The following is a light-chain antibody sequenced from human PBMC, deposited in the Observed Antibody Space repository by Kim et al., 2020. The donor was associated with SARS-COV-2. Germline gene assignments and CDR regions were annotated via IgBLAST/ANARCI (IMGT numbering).Light chain of an antibody. V-gene: IGKV1-16*02. J-gene: IGKJ4*01. CDR1: QGINTQ. CDR2: GAS. Sequence: ESVGDRVTITCRASQGINTQLAWFQQKPGKPPKSLIYGASNLQSGVPSKFSGSGSGTDFTLTISSLQSEDFATYYCQQYEAFPLTFGGGTKVEIK. CDR3: QQYEAFPLT.